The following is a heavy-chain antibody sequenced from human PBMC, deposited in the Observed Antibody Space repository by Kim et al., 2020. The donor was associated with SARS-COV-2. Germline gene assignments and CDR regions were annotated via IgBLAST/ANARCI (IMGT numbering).Heavy chain of an antibody. CDR3: ARGGNSWSSKYYYGMDA. CDR1: GFTFNKYA. Sequence: GGSLRLSCAASGFTFNKYAIHWVRQAPGKGLEWLAIISYDGGNEHYGDSVKGRFTSSRDNSMNTLYLQMNSLRPEDTAVYYCARGGNSWSSKYYYGMDAWGKGTTVTVSS. CDR2: ISYDGGNE. D-gene: IGHD4-4*01. J-gene: IGHJ6*04. V-gene: IGHV3-30*04.